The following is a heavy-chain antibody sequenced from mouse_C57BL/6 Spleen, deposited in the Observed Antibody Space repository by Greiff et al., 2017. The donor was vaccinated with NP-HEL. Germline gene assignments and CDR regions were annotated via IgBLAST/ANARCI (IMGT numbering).Heavy chain of an antibody. J-gene: IGHJ4*01. CDR3: TSSFITTVVAPDAMDY. V-gene: IGHV6-6*01. D-gene: IGHD1-1*01. Sequence: EVKLMESGGGLVQPGGSMKLSCAASGFTFSDAWMDWVRQSPEKGLEWVAEIRNKANNHATYYAESVKGRFTISRDDSKSSVYLQMNSLRAEDTGIYYFTSSFITTVVAPDAMDYWGQGTSVTVSS. CDR1: GFTFSDAW. CDR2: IRNKANNHAT.